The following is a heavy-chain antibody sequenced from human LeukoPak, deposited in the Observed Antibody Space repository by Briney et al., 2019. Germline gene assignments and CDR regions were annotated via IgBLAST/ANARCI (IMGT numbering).Heavy chain of an antibody. CDR1: GYTFTGYY. V-gene: IGHV1-2*02. D-gene: IGHD3-3*01. CDR2: INPNSGGT. Sequence: ASVKVSCKASGYTFTGYYMHWVRQAPGQGLEWMGWINPNSGGTNYAQNFQGRVTMTRDKSISTAYMELSRLRSVDTAVYYCARASYVLRFLDWDPRGQGTLVTVSS. CDR3: ARASYVLRFLDWDP. J-gene: IGHJ5*02.